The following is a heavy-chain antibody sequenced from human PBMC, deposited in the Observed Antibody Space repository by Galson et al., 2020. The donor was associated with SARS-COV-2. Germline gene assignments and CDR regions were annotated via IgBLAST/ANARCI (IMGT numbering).Heavy chain of an antibody. CDR1: GFTFDDYA. D-gene: IGHD4-17*01. CDR2: ISWNSGSI. J-gene: IGHJ4*02. V-gene: IGHV3-9*01. Sequence: GGSLRLSCAASGFTFDDYAMHWVRQAPGKGLEWVSGISWNSGSIGYADSVKGRFTISRDNAKNSLYLQMNSLRAEDTALYYCAKLANDYGDYVDYWGQGTLVTVSS. CDR3: AKLANDYGDYVDY.